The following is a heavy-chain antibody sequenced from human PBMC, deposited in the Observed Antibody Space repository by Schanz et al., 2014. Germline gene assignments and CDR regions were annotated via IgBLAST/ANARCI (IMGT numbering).Heavy chain of an antibody. Sequence: QVQLVESGGGVVQPGRSLRLSCAASGFTFSNYGLVWVRQAPGKGLEWLAVISYDGSDKFHADSVKGRFTISRDNSMNTVYLQMNSLRSDDAAVYYCARAQGVIRLYYGVDVWGQGTTVNVSS. V-gene: IGHV3-30*03. CDR2: ISYDGSDK. J-gene: IGHJ6*02. CDR3: ARAQGVIRLYYGVDV. D-gene: IGHD3-10*01. CDR1: GFTFSNYG.